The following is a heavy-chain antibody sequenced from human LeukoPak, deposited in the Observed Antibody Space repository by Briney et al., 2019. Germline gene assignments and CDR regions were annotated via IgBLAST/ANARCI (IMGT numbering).Heavy chain of an antibody. J-gene: IGHJ4*02. D-gene: IGHD3-22*01. CDR3: AKADNTNYYDSTGLDY. CDR2: ISYDGSNK. Sequence: GRSLRLSCAASGFTLSSYGMHWVRQAPGKGLEWVAVISYDGSNKYYADSVKGRFTISRDNSKNTLYLQMNSLRAEDTAVYYCAKADNTNYYDSTGLDYWGQGTLVTVSS. CDR1: GFTLSSYG. V-gene: IGHV3-30*18.